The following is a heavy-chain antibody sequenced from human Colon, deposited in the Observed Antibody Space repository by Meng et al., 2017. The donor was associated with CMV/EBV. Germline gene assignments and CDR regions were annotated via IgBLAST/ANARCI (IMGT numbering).Heavy chain of an antibody. J-gene: IGHJ1*01. CDR1: GDSITSADYY. V-gene: IGHV4-30-4*01. CDR2: IYHSGHS. Sequence: SETLSLTCTVSGDSITSADYYWSWVRQAPGKGLEWIGYIYHSGHSYYNPSLKSRTTLTIDTSKKQFSLNLRFVTAADAAVYYCASAGGDVIRGVYFRHWGQGTRVTVSS. CDR3: ASAGGDVIRGVYFRH. D-gene: IGHD2-21*01.